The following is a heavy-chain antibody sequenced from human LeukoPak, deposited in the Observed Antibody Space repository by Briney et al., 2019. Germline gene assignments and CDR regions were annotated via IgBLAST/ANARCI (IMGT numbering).Heavy chain of an antibody. D-gene: IGHD5-24*01. CDR2: IYNGGNT. CDR3: ARASARRDAQNSYYFDY. Sequence: PGGSLRLSCAVSGLSVSSNYMSWVRQAPGKGLEWVSIIYNGGNTYYADSVKGRFTISRDNSKNTLFLQMNSLRAEDTAVYYCARASARRDAQNSYYFDYWGQGTLVTVSS. CDR1: GLSVSSNY. V-gene: IGHV3-53*01. J-gene: IGHJ4*02.